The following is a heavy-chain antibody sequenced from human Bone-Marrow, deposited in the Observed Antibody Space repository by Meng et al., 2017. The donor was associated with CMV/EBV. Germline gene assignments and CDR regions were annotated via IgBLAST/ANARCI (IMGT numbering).Heavy chain of an antibody. Sequence: GGSLRLSCAASGFTFSSYWMSWVRQAPGKGLEWVANIKQDGSEKYYVDSVKGRFTISRDNANNSLYLQMNSLRAEDTAVYYCARVEWGGYPYYYYYYGMDVWGQGTTVTVYS. CDR1: GFTFSSYW. J-gene: IGHJ6*01. CDR2: IKQDGSEK. D-gene: IGHD3-3*01. V-gene: IGHV3-7*01. CDR3: ARVEWGGYPYYYYYYGMDV.